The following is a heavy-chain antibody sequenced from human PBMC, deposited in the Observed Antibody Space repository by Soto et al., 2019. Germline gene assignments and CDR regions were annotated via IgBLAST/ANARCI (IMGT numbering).Heavy chain of an antibody. D-gene: IGHD5-18*01. J-gene: IGHJ6*02. CDR1: GFPFGDYA. V-gene: IGHV3-49*04. Sequence: SLRLCCTAPGFPFGDYAMSWVRQAPGKGLEWVGFIRSKAYGGTTEYAASVKGRFTISRDDSKSIAYLQMNSLKTEDTAVYYCTRDTQLLAYYYGMDVWGQGTTVTVSS. CDR2: IRSKAYGGTT. CDR3: TRDTQLLAYYYGMDV.